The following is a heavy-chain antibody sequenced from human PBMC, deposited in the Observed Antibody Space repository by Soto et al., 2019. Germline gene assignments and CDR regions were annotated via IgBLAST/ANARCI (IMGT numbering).Heavy chain of an antibody. Sequence: GESLKISCTASGYRVPHYLIGCVRHIPGKGLEWMGIIYPGDSDTIYGPSFQGQVTISADKSISTAYLQWNSLKASDTAMYYCARPPYSASYYYFDQWGQGTQVTVS. CDR2: IYPGDSDT. CDR1: GYRVPHYL. V-gene: IGHV5-51*01. J-gene: IGHJ4*02. D-gene: IGHD1-26*01. CDR3: ARPPYSASYYYFDQ.